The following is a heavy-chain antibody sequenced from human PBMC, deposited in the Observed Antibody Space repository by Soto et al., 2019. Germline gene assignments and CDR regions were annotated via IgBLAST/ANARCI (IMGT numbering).Heavy chain of an antibody. J-gene: IGHJ6*03. CDR2: IYHSGST. Sequence: QVQLQESGPGLVKPSGTLSLTCAVSSGSISSSNWWSWVRQPPGKGLEWIGEIYHSGSTNYNPSPKSRVTISVDKSKNQFSLKLSSVTAADTAVYYCARGLGYCSGGSCYPPRYYYYMDVWGKGTTVTVSS. V-gene: IGHV4-4*02. CDR3: ARGLGYCSGGSCYPPRYYYYMDV. D-gene: IGHD2-15*01. CDR1: SGSISSSNW.